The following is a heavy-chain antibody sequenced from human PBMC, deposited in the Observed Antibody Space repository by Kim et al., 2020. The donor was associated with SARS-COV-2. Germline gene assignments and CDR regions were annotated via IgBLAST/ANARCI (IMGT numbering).Heavy chain of an antibody. Sequence: SVKVSCKASGGTFSSYAISWVRQAPGQGLEWMGGIIPIFGTANYAQKFQGRVTITADESTSTAYMELSSLRSEDTAVYYCASNAETYDILTGYYYYYGMDVWGQGTTVTVSS. V-gene: IGHV1-69*13. CDR1: GGTFSSYA. CDR3: ASNAETYDILTGYYYYYGMDV. D-gene: IGHD3-9*01. J-gene: IGHJ6*02. CDR2: IIPIFGTA.